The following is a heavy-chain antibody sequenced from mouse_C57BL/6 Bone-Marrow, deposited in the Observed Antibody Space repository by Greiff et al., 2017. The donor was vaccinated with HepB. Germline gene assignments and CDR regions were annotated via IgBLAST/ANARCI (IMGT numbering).Heavy chain of an antibody. V-gene: IGHV1-69*01. Sequence: QVQLQQPGAELVMPGASVKLSCKASGYTFTSYWMHWVKQRPGQGLEWIGEIDPSDSYTNYNQKFKGQSTLTVDKSSSTAYMQLSSLTSEDSAVYSCSIVDYWGQGTTLPVSS. CDR1: GYTFTSYW. CDR3: SIVDY. D-gene: IGHD2-5*01. J-gene: IGHJ2*01. CDR2: IDPSDSYT.